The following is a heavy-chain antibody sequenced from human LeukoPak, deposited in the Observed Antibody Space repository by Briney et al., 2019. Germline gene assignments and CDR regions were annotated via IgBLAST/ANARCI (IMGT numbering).Heavy chain of an antibody. Sequence: ASVKVSCKASGYTFTGYYMHWVRQAPGQGLEWMGWINPNSGGTNYAQKFQGWVTMTRDTSISTAYMELSRLRSDDTAVYYCARSPPNWNDVSYYYYMDVWGKGTTVTVSS. CDR3: ARSPPNWNDVSYYYYMDV. CDR1: GYTFTGYY. V-gene: IGHV1-2*04. J-gene: IGHJ6*03. CDR2: INPNSGGT. D-gene: IGHD1-1*01.